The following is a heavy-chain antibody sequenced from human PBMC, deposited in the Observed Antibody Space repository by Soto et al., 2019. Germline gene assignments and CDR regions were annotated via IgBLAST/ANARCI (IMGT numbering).Heavy chain of an antibody. D-gene: IGHD3-22*01. CDR3: AREENYYDSSGQTDYFDY. Sequence: EASVKVSCKASGYTFTSYGISWARQAPGQGLEWMGWISAYNGNTNYAQKLQGRVTMTTDTSTSTAYMELRSLRSDDTAVYYCAREENYYDSSGQTDYFDYWGQGTLVTVSS. J-gene: IGHJ4*02. V-gene: IGHV1-18*01. CDR2: ISAYNGNT. CDR1: GYTFTSYG.